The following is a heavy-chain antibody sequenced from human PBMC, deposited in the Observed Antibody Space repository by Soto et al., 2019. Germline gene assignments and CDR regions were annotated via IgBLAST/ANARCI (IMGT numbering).Heavy chain of an antibody. V-gene: IGHV6-1*01. CDR1: GDSVSSNSAA. D-gene: IGHD6-19*01. Sequence: SQTLSLTCAISGDSVSSNSAAWNWIRQSPSRGLEWLGRTYYRSKWYNDYAVSVKSRITINPDTSKNQFSLQLNSVTPEDTAVYYCARDRQWLVWEHDYYYYGMDVWGQGTTVTVSS. J-gene: IGHJ6*02. CDR2: TYYRSKWYN. CDR3: ARDRQWLVWEHDYYYYGMDV.